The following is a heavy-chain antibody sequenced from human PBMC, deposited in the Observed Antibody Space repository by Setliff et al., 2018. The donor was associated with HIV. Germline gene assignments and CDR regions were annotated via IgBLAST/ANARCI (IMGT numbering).Heavy chain of an antibody. CDR2: FDSEDGET. V-gene: IGHV1-24*01. CDR3: ATSPPVAGTLHGFDP. J-gene: IGHJ5*01. D-gene: IGHD6-19*01. Sequence: ASVKVSCKVSGYTLTELSMHWVRQAPGKGLEWMGGFDSEDGETIYAQKFQGRVTMTEDTSTDTAYMELSSLRSEDTAVYYCATSPPVAGTLHGFDPWGQGTLVTVSS. CDR1: GYTLTELS.